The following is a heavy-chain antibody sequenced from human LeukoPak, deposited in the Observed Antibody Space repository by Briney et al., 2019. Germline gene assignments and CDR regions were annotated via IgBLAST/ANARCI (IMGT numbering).Heavy chain of an antibody. CDR1: GFTFSNYA. J-gene: IGHJ4*02. D-gene: IGHD1-7*01. Sequence: GGSLRLSCAASGFTFSNYAMNWVRQAPGKGLEWVSGISDTGDSTYYADSVKGRFTISRDNSKNTLYLQMNSLSAEDTAVYCCAKPSNWNYGDFDYWGQGTLVTVSS. V-gene: IGHV3-23*01. CDR2: ISDTGDST. CDR3: AKPSNWNYGDFDY.